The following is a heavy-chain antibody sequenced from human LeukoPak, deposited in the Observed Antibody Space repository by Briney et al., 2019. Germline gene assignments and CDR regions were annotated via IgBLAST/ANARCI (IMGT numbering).Heavy chain of an antibody. CDR2: ISGSGDNT. CDR3: AKGDKGCSSTSCYLVY. CDR1: RFAFSNYA. D-gene: IGHD2-2*01. V-gene: IGHV3-23*01. J-gene: IGHJ4*02. Sequence: GGSLRLSCATSRFAFSNYAMSWVRQAPGKGLEWVSAISGSGDNTYYADSVKGRFTISRDNSKNTLYLQMNSLRVEDTAVYYCAKGDKGCSSTSCYLVYWGQGTLVTVSS.